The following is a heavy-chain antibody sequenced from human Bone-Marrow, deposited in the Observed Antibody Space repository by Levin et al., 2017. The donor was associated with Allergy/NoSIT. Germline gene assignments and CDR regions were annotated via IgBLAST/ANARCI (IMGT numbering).Heavy chain of an antibody. CDR2: ISYDGSNK. J-gene: IGHJ4*02. D-gene: IGHD1-14*01. Sequence: PGGSLRLSCAASGFTFSSYAMHWVRQAPGKGLEWVAVISYDGSNKYYADSVKGRFTISRDNSKNTLYLQMNSLRAEDTAVYYCARASVALRTLYYFDYWGQGTLVTVSS. CDR1: GFTFSSYA. CDR3: ARASVALRTLYYFDY. V-gene: IGHV3-30-3*01.